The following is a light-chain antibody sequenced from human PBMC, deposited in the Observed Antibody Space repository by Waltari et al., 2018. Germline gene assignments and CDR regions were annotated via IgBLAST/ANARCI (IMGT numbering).Light chain of an antibody. CDR2: EVS. J-gene: IGKJ1*01. CDR1: QSLLHSDGKTY. Sequence: DIVMTQTPLSLSVTPGQPASISCKSSQSLLHSDGKTYLYWYLQKPGQSPQLLIYEVSSRVSGVPDRFSGSGSGTDFTLKISRVEAEDVGVYYCMQGIHLPPSWTFGQGTKVEIK. V-gene: IGKV2-29*02. CDR3: MQGIHLPPSWT.